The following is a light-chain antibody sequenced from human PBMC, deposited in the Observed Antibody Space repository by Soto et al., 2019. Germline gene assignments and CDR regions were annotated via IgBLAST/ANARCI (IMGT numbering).Light chain of an antibody. CDR1: GSNVGASYD. CDR3: CSYAGSYSWV. Sequence: QSVLTQPPSVSGAPGQTITMSCTGSGSNVGASYDVHWYQVLPGAGPRLLIYKNNNRPSGVPDRFSGSKSGTSASLAITGLRAEDEADYYCCSYAGSYSWVFGGGTKVTVL. V-gene: IGLV1-40*01. CDR2: KNN. J-gene: IGLJ3*02.